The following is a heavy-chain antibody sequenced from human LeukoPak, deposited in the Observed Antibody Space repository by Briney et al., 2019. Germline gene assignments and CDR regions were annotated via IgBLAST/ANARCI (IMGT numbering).Heavy chain of an antibody. D-gene: IGHD3-3*01. CDR2: IIPIFGTA. V-gene: IGHV1-69*13. J-gene: IGHJ4*02. Sequence: GASVTVSCKASGGTFSSYAISWVRQAPGQGLEWMGGIIPIFGTANYAQKFQGRVTNTAGQPTSTAYMELSSLRSEDTAVYYCARERAVRFLEWLYFDYWGQGTLVTVSS. CDR1: GGTFSSYA. CDR3: ARERAVRFLEWLYFDY.